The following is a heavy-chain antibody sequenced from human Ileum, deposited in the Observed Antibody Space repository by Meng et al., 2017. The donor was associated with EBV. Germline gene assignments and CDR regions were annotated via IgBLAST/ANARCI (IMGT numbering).Heavy chain of an antibody. CDR2: INHSGST. Sequence: QGQVQQGGGGLLKPSETLSRTCAVYGGSFSGYYWSWIRQPPGKGLEWIGEINHSGSTNYNPSLKSRVTISVDTSKNQFSLKLSSVTAADTAVYYCARGNKVSDRGFDYWGQGTLVTVSS. CDR1: GGSFSGYY. J-gene: IGHJ4*02. D-gene: IGHD3-10*01. V-gene: IGHV4-34*01. CDR3: ARGNKVSDRGFDY.